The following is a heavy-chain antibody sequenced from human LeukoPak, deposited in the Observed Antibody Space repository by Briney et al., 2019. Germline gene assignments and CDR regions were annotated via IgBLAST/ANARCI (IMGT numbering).Heavy chain of an antibody. CDR1: GYTFTSYG. CDR2: ISAYNGNT. J-gene: IGHJ4*02. CDR3: ARDRCSSTSCYIDY. D-gene: IGHD2-2*01. Sequence: GASVKVSCKASGYTFTSYGISWVRQAPGQGLEWIGWISAYNGNTNYAQKLQGRVTMTTDTSTSTAYMELRSLRSDDTAVYYCARDRCSSTSCYIDYWGQGTLVTVSS. V-gene: IGHV1-18*01.